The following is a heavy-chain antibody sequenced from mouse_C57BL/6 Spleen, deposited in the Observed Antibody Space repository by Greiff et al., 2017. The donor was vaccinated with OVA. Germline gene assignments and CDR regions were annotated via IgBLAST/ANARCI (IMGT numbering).Heavy chain of an antibody. J-gene: IGHJ2*01. D-gene: IGHD2-3*01. CDR2: IYPGDGDT. CDR1: GYAFSSSW. Sequence: VKLMESGPELVKPGASVKISCKASGYAFSSSWMNWVKQRPGKGLEWIGRIYPGDGDTNYNGKFKGKATLTADTSSSTAYMQLSSLTSEDSAVCVCATDGYYYFGDWGQGTTLTVAS. CDR3: ATDGYYYFGD. V-gene: IGHV1-82*01.